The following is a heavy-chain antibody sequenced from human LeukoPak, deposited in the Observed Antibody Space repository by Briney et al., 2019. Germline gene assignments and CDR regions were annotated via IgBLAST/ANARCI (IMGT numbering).Heavy chain of an antibody. D-gene: IGHD1-26*01. CDR2: IWYDGSNK. CDR3: AKSVGATTAGRHDY. Sequence: GGSLRLSCAASGFIFNRYGMHWLRQAPGKGLEWVAVIWYDGSNKYYADSVKGRFTISRDNSKNTLYLQMHSLRAEDTAVYYCAKSVGATTAGRHDYWGQGPLVTVSS. J-gene: IGHJ4*02. V-gene: IGHV3-33*06. CDR1: GFIFNRYG.